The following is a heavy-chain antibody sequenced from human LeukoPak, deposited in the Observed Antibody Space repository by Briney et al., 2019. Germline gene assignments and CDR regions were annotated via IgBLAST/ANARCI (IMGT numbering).Heavy chain of an antibody. CDR3: AKVAKGKGSFWGQDVDI. D-gene: IGHD6-13*01. Sequence: PGGSLRLFCAASGLTFSNYGMLCAPHGPGKGLVWGTVICHVGGGKQYADSVKRRFTISRDNSKNSLHLEMHSLRNDDTAVYFCAKVAKGKGSFWGQDVDIWGQGTMVSVS. J-gene: IGHJ3*02. CDR2: ICHVGGGK. CDR1: GLTFSNYG. V-gene: IGHV3-33*06.